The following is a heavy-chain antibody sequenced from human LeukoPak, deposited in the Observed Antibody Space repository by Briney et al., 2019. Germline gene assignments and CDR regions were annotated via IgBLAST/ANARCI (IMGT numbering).Heavy chain of an antibody. Sequence: SETLSLTCTVSGGSISSSSYYWGWIRQPPGTGLEWIGSIYYSGSTYYNPPLKSRVTISVDTSKNQFSLKLSSVTAADTAVYYCARKAYSYGYALDSWGQGTLVTVSS. D-gene: IGHD5-18*01. V-gene: IGHV4-39*01. CDR2: IYYSGST. CDR1: GGSISSSSYY. CDR3: ARKAYSYGYALDS. J-gene: IGHJ4*02.